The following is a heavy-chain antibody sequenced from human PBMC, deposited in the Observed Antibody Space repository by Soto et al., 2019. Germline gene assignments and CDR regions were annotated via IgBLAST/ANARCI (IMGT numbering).Heavy chain of an antibody. Sequence: QVQLVESGGGVVQPGRSLRLSCAASGFTFSSYGMHWVRQAPGKGLEWVAVIWYDGSNKYYADSVKGRFTISRDNSKNTLYLQMNSLRAEDTAVYYCARDLAAVAGTGNSGYWGQGTLVTASS. V-gene: IGHV3-33*01. J-gene: IGHJ4*02. CDR3: ARDLAAVAGTGNSGY. D-gene: IGHD6-19*01. CDR1: GFTFSSYG. CDR2: IWYDGSNK.